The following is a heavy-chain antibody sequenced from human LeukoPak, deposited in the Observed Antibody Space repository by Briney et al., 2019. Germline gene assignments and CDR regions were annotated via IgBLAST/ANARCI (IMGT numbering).Heavy chain of an antibody. D-gene: IGHD5-12*01. J-gene: IGHJ4*02. Sequence: SGTLSLTCAVSGGSISSNNWWSWVRQPPGKGLEWIGEIYHHGATNYNPSLKSRVTLSVDKSKNQFSLELSSVTAADTAVYYCARGPSVAAHLDYWGQGTLVTVSS. CDR2: IYHHGAT. V-gene: IGHV4-4*02. CDR3: ARGPSVAAHLDY. CDR1: GGSISSNNW.